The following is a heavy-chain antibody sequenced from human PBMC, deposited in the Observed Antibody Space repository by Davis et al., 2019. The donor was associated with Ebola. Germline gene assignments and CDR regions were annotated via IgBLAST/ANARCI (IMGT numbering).Heavy chain of an antibody. CDR1: GFTFSSHA. Sequence: GESLKISCAASGFTFSSHAMTWVRLAPGKGLEWVSSISDSGSSTHYADSVKGRFTISRDNAKNSLYLQMNSLRAEDTAVYYCAREWAPNDYSGQGTLVTVSS. V-gene: IGHV3-23*01. CDR2: ISDSGSST. D-gene: IGHD1-26*01. J-gene: IGHJ4*02. CDR3: AREWAPNDY.